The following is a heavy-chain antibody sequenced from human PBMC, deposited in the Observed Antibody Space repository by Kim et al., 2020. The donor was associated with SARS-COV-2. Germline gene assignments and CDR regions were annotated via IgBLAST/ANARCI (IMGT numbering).Heavy chain of an antibody. D-gene: IGHD5-12*01. CDR3: ARKSLVATKWFDP. Sequence: TYYNPSLKSRVTISVDTSKNQFSLKLSSVTAADTAVYYCARKSLVATKWFDPWGQGTLVTVSS. J-gene: IGHJ5*02. V-gene: IGHV4-39*01. CDR2: T.